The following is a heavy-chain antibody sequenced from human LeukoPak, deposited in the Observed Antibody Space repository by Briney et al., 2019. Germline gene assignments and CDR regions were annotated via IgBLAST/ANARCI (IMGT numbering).Heavy chain of an antibody. D-gene: IGHD3-22*01. J-gene: IGHJ4*02. CDR1: GGSISSYY. CDR2: IYYSGST. V-gene: IGHV4-59*01. Sequence: PSETLSLTCTVSGGSISSYYWSWIRQPPGKGLEWIGHIYYSGSTNYNPSLKSRVTISVDTSKNQFSLKLSSVTAADTAVYYCARDQYYYDSSGTITLDYWGQGTLVTVSS. CDR3: ARDQYYYDSSGTITLDY.